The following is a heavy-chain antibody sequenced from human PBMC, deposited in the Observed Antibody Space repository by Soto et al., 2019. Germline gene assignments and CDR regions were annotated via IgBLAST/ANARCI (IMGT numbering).Heavy chain of an antibody. J-gene: IGHJ5*02. CDR1: GGSISSSSYY. CDR3: ARVSLGYCSSTSCYPSPNLFDP. CDR2: IYYSGST. V-gene: IGHV4-39*01. Sequence: SETLSLTCTVSGGSISSSSYYWGWIRQPPGKGLESIGSIYYSGSTYYNPSLKSRVTISIDTSKNQFSLKLSSVTAADTAVYYCARVSLGYCSSTSCYPSPNLFDPWGQGTLDSVS. D-gene: IGHD2-2*01.